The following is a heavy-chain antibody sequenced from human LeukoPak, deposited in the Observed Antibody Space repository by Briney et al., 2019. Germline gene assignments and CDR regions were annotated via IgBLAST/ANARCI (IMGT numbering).Heavy chain of an antibody. CDR2: INAGNGNT. Sequence: GASVKVSCEASGYTFTSYAMHWVRQAPGQRLEWMGWINAGNGNTKYSQKFQGRVTITRDTSASTAYMELSSLRSEDTAVYYCARIYDSSGHPRWGQGTLVTVSS. D-gene: IGHD3-22*01. CDR1: GYTFTSYA. CDR3: ARIYDSSGHPR. V-gene: IGHV1-3*01. J-gene: IGHJ4*02.